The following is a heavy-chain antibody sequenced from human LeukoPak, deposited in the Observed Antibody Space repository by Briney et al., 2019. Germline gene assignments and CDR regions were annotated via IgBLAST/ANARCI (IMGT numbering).Heavy chain of an antibody. D-gene: IGHD3-22*01. J-gene: IGHJ4*02. CDR2: INHSGST. CDR1: GFTVSSNY. V-gene: IGHV4-34*01. Sequence: KTGGSLRLSCAASGFTVSSNYMTWIRQPPGKGLEWIGDINHSGSTNYNPSLKSRVTISVDTSKNQFSLKLSSVTAADTAVYYCARGRHYYDSSGLIDYWGQGTLVTVSS. CDR3: ARGRHYYDSSGLIDY.